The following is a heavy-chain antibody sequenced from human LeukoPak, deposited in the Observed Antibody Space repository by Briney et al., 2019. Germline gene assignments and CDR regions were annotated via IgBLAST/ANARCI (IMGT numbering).Heavy chain of an antibody. V-gene: IGHV3-21*01. CDR1: GFSISSYS. CDR3: ARAWGQVSTVFDY. D-gene: IGHD5/OR15-5a*01. CDR2: ISSSGSYI. Sequence: GGSLRLSCAASGFSISSYSMNWVRQAPGKGLEWVSSISSSGSYIYYADSVKGRFTISRDNAKNSLYLQMNSLRAEDTAVYYCARAWGQVSTVFDYWGQGTLVTVSS. J-gene: IGHJ4*02.